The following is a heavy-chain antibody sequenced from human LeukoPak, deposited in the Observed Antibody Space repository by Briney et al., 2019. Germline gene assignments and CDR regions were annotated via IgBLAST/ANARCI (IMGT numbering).Heavy chain of an antibody. V-gene: IGHV3-21*01. CDR3: ARYCSGGSCALDAFDI. CDR2: ISSSSSYI. J-gene: IGHJ3*02. CDR1: GFTFSSYS. Sequence: PGGSLRLSCAASGFTFSSYSMNWVRQAPGKGLEWVSSISSSSSYIYYADSVKGRFTISRDNAKNSLYLQMNSLRAEDTAVYYCARYCSGGSCALDAFDIWGQGTMVTVSS. D-gene: IGHD2-15*01.